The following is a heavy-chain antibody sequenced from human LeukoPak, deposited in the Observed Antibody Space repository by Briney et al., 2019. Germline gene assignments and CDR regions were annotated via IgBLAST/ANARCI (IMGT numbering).Heavy chain of an antibody. Sequence: GGSLRLSCAASGFTFSSYGMHWVRPAPGKGLEWVAVISYDGSNKYYADSVKGRFTISRDNSKNTLYLQMNSLRAEDTAVYYCAKEGGGPAAFDIWGQGTMVTVSS. CDR2: ISYDGSNK. V-gene: IGHV3-30*18. CDR3: AKEGGGPAAFDI. CDR1: GFTFSSYG. J-gene: IGHJ3*02. D-gene: IGHD2-15*01.